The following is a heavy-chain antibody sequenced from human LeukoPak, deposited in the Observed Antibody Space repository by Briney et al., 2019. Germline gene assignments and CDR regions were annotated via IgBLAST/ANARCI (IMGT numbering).Heavy chain of an antibody. CDR3: ARDGRDTAMVTPGY. CDR2: ISYDGSNK. CDR1: GFTFSSYA. J-gene: IGHJ4*02. D-gene: IGHD5-18*01. V-gene: IGHV3-30*04. Sequence: PGGSLRLSCAASGFTFSSYAMHWVRQAPGKGLEWVAFISYDGSNKYYADSVKGRFTISRGNSKNTLYLQMNSMRAEDTAVYYCARDGRDTAMVTPGYWGQGSLVTVSS.